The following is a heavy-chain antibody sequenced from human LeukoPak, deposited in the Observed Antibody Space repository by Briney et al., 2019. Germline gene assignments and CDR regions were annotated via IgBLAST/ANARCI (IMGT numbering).Heavy chain of an antibody. Sequence: PGGSLRLSCAASGFTFSSYAMSWVRQAPGKGLEWVSAISAGGGSTYYADSVKGRFTISRDNSKNTLYLQMSSLRAEDTAVYYCVKDRWIDYWGQGALVTVSS. CDR2: ISAGGGST. V-gene: IGHV3-23*01. CDR3: VKDRWIDY. J-gene: IGHJ4*02. CDR1: GFTFSSYA. D-gene: IGHD5-24*01.